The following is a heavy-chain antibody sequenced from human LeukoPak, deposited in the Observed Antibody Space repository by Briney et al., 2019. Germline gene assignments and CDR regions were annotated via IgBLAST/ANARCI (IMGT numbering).Heavy chain of an antibody. Sequence: TGGSLRLSCAASKFTFSTFSMSWVRQAPGKGLEWVSSISGSGGYTYYADSVKGRFTISRDNAKNSLYLQMNSLRAEDTAVYYCARDPSSYSGSYYGWGQGTLVTVSS. CDR2: ISGSGGYT. D-gene: IGHD1-26*01. J-gene: IGHJ4*02. V-gene: IGHV3-21*01. CDR1: KFTFSTFS. CDR3: ARDPSSYSGSYYG.